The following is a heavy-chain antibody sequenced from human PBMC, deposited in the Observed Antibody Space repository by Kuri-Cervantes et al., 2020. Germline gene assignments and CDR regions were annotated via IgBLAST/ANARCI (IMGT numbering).Heavy chain of an antibody. J-gene: IGHJ4*02. Sequence: GESLKISCAASGFTVSSSYMSWIRQAPGKGLEWVANIKQDGSEKYYVDSVKGRFTISRDNAKNSLYLQMNSLRAEDTAVYCCARARGYCTNGVCSPFDYWGQGTLVTVSS. V-gene: IGHV3-7*01. CDR3: ARARGYCTNGVCSPFDY. CDR1: GFTVSSSY. CDR2: IKQDGSEK. D-gene: IGHD2-8*01.